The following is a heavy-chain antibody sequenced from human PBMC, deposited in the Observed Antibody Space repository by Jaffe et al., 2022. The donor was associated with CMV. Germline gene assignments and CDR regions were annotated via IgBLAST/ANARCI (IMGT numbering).Heavy chain of an antibody. CDR3: AKDSPVGATVIYYYYGMDV. CDR2: ISGSGGST. Sequence: EVQLLESGGGLVQPGGSLRLSCAASGFTFSSYAMSWVRQAPGKGLEWVSAISGSGGSTYYADSVKGRFTISRDNSKNTLYLQMNSLRAEDTAVYYCAKDSPVGATVIYYYYGMDVWGQGTTVTVSS. D-gene: IGHD4-4*01. V-gene: IGHV3-23*01. J-gene: IGHJ6*02. CDR1: GFTFSSYA.